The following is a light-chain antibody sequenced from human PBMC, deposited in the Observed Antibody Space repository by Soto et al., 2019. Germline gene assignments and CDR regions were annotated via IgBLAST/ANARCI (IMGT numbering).Light chain of an antibody. CDR3: QSYDNSLSGSYV. J-gene: IGLJ1*01. CDR2: GNS. Sequence: QSVLTQPPSVSGAPGQRVTISCTGSDSSIGAGYDVHWYQQLPGTPPKVLIYGNSNRPSGVPDRFSASKSGTSASLAITGLQAEDEADYYCQSYDNSLSGSYVFGCGTKVTVL. CDR1: DSSIGAGYD. V-gene: IGLV1-40*01.